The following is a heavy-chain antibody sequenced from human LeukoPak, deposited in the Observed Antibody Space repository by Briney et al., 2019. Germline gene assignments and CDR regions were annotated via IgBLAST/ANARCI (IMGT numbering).Heavy chain of an antibody. CDR2: IYYGGST. J-gene: IGHJ5*02. D-gene: IGHD2-15*01. CDR1: GGSISGYY. V-gene: IGHV4-59*08. CDR3: ARQYCSGARCYSDTNWFDP. Sequence: SETLSLTCTVSGGSISGYYWSWIRQPPGKGLGWIGYIYYGGSTNYNPSLRSRLTISVDTSRNQLSLKLSSVTAADTAVYYCARQYCSGARCYSDTNWFDPWGPGTLVTVSS.